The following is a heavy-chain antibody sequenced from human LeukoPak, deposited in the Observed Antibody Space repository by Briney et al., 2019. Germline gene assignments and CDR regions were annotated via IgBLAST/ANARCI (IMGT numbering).Heavy chain of an antibody. D-gene: IGHD6-13*01. CDR1: GFTFSSYS. V-gene: IGHV3-23*01. J-gene: IGHJ3*02. Sequence: GGSLRLSCAASGFTFSSYSMNWVRQAPGKGLEWVSAISGSGGSTYYADSVKGRFTISRDNSKNTLYLQMNSLRAEDTAVYYCAKCGYSSSWAGPRDAFDIWGQGTMVTVSS. CDR2: ISGSGGST. CDR3: AKCGYSSSWAGPRDAFDI.